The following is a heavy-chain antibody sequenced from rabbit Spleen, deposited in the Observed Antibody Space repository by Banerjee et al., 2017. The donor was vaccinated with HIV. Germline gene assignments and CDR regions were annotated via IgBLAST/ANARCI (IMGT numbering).Heavy chain of an antibody. Sequence: QSLEESGGDLVKPGASLTLTCIASGVSFSGNSYMCWVRQAPGKGLEWIVCIDTGSSGFTYFASWAKGRFTISKTSSTTVTLQMTSLTVADTATYFCARFYAGYGDFGYAAMWGPGTLVTVS. CDR1: GVSFSGNSY. D-gene: IGHD7-1*01. J-gene: IGHJ4*01. V-gene: IGHV1S40*01. CDR2: IDTGSSGFT. CDR3: ARFYAGYGDFGYAAM.